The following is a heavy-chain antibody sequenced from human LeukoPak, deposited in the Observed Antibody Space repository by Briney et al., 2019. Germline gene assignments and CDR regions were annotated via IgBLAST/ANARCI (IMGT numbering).Heavy chain of an antibody. J-gene: IGHJ4*02. CDR1: GDSISSSRFY. Sequence: SDTLSLTCTVSGDSISSSRFYWAWVRQPPGKGLEWIGSIYYSGTTFYNPSLKSRVAISVDTSKNQFSLRLSSVTAADTAVYFCARRRIAATVDHWGQGTLVTVSS. V-gene: IGHV4-39*01. CDR3: ARRRIAATVDH. CDR2: IYYSGTT. D-gene: IGHD6-25*01.